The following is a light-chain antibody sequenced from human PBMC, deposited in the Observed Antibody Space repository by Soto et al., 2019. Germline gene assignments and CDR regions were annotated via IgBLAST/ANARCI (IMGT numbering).Light chain of an antibody. CDR2: GTS. Sequence: EIVLTQSPDTLSLSPGEGATVSCRASQSVSRSNLAWYQHKPGQAPRLLIYGTSNRATGIPDRFTGSGSETDLTLTISSLEPEDFAVYYCEQYGSSPPSITFGQGTRLEIK. CDR1: QSVSRSN. V-gene: IGKV3-20*01. J-gene: IGKJ5*01. CDR3: EQYGSSPPSIT.